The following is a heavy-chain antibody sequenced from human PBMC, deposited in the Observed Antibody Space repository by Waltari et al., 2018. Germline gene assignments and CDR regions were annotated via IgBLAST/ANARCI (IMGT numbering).Heavy chain of an antibody. D-gene: IGHD3-22*01. V-gene: IGHV3-48*03. Sequence: EVQLVESGGGLVQPGGSLRLSCEVSGFSFSTYEMNWVRRAPGKGLEWVSFIGISGSTTYYADSVKGRLTISRDNAKKSLYLQMNSLRAEDTAVYYCARVAHISGVYIDNWGQGSLVTVSS. CDR3: ARVAHISGVYIDN. J-gene: IGHJ4*02. CDR1: GFSFSTYE. CDR2: IGISGSTT.